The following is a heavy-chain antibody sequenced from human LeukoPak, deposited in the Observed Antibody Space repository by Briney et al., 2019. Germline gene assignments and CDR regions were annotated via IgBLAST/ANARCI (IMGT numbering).Heavy chain of an antibody. CDR2: IRSKANNYAI. CDR1: GFTFSGSA. CDR3: TRLHLAGYDY. V-gene: IGHV3-73*01. J-gene: IGHJ4*02. D-gene: IGHD3-9*01. Sequence: PGGSLRLSCAASGFTFSGSAIHWVRQASGKGLEWVGRIRSKANNYAIAYGASVKGRFTISRDDLRNMAYLQMNSLKTEDTAVYYCTRLHLAGYDYWGQGTLVTVSS.